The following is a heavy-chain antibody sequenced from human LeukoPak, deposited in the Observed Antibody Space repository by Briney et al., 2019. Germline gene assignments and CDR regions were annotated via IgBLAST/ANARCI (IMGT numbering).Heavy chain of an antibody. CDR3: AKQVLRFLEPGLNYCMDV. Sequence: LGGSLRLSCAASGFTFSSYAMSWVRQAPGKGLEWVSVISGSGGSTYYTDAVKGRFTMSRDNPKNTLYLQMNSLRAEDTAVYYCAKQVLRFLEPGLNYCMDVWGKGTTVTVSS. D-gene: IGHD3-3*01. J-gene: IGHJ6*03. V-gene: IGHV3-23*01. CDR2: ISGSGGST. CDR1: GFTFSSYA.